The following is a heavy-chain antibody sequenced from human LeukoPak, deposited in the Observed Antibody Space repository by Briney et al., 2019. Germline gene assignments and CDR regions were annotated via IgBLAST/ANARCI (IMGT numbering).Heavy chain of an antibody. CDR3: WSKGSSSRYPGGINYFDY. J-gene: IGHJ4*02. V-gene: IGHV4-39*01. Sequence: SETLSLTCTVSAGSISISSYYSGWIRQPPGKGLEWIGSIYYSGSTYYNPSLKSRVTISVDTSKNQFSLKLSSVTAADPAVYYWWSKGSSSRYPGGINYFDYWGQGTLVTVSS. CDR1: AGSISISSYY. CDR2: IYYSGST. D-gene: IGHD6-13*01.